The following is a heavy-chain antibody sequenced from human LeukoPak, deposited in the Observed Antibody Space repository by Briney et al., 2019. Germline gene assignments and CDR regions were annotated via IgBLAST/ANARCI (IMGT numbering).Heavy chain of an antibody. J-gene: IGHJ4*02. CDR3: ARRSDSGSDDGEDYFDY. D-gene: IGHD1-26*01. CDR2: MYYDGST. Sequence: PSETLSLTCTVSGGSIYSTTFYWGWLRQPPGQGLVWIGSMYYDGSTYHNPSLKSRVTISVDTSNNQFSLKLTSVTAADTAVYFCARRSDSGSDDGEDYFDYWGQGTLVTVSS. CDR1: GGSIYSTTFY. V-gene: IGHV4-39*01.